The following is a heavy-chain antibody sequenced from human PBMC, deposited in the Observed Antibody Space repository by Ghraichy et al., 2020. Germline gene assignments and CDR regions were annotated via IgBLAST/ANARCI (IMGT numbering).Heavy chain of an antibody. CDR2: IYHSGST. Sequence: GTLSLTCAVSGGSISSSNWWSWVRQPPGKGLEWIGEIYHSGSTNYNPSLKSRVTISVDKSKNQFSLKLSSVTAADTAVYYCARCTRIVVVPAATLFPCMDVWGQGTTVTVSS. D-gene: IGHD2-2*01. CDR1: GGSISSSNW. CDR3: ARCTRIVVVPAATLFPCMDV. J-gene: IGHJ6*02. V-gene: IGHV4-4*02.